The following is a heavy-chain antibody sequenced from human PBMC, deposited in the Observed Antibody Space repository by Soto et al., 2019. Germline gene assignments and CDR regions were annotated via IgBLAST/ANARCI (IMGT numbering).Heavy chain of an antibody. D-gene: IGHD2-15*01. CDR1: GFTFSSYA. J-gene: IGHJ4*02. CDR2: ISYEGSNK. CDR3: ARSGAKYCSGGSCYFGDYFDY. V-gene: IGHV3-30-3*01. Sequence: PGGSLRLSCAASGFTFSSYAMHWVRQAPGKGLEWVAVISYEGSNKYYADSVKGRFTISRDNSKNTLYLQMNSLRAEDTAVYYCARSGAKYCSGGSCYFGDYFDYWGQGTLVTVSS.